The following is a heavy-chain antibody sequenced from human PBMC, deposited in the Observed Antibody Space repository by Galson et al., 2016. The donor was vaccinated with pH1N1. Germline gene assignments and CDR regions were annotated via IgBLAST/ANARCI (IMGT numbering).Heavy chain of an antibody. V-gene: IGHV5-51*03. CDR2: VNPGGSTI. CDR1: GYSFTRYW. CDR3: ARQYDFGDYRGDAFDI. Sequence: QSGAEVKKPGESLKISCKASGYSFTRYWIAWVRQVPGKGLEWVGVVNPGGSTIRYSPPFQGQVTISSDKSINTAYLQWISLKASAPATYYCARQYDFGDYRGDAFDIWGQGTMVIVSS. J-gene: IGHJ3*02. D-gene: IGHD4-17*01.